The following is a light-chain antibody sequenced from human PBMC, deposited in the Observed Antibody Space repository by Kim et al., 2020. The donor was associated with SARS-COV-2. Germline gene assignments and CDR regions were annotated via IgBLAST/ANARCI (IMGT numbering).Light chain of an antibody. CDR1: NIGSKS. CDR2: YDS. CDR3: QVWDSTSDHPV. Sequence: APGKTARMTFVGNNIGSKSVHGYQQKPGQAPVLVMYYDSERPSGIPERFSGSNSGNTATLTISRVEAGDEANYDCQVWDSTSDHPVLGGGTQLTV. V-gene: IGLV3-21*04. J-gene: IGLJ3*02.